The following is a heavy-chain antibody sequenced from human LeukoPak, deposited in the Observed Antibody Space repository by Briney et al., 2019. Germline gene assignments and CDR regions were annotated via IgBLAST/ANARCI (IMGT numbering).Heavy chain of an antibody. V-gene: IGHV1-18*01. J-gene: IGHJ5*01. CDR1: TSY. D-gene: IGHD3-22*01. CDR3: ARDFWNFDDSRGYYRDFDS. Sequence: ASVKVSCTATSYISWVRQAPGQGLEWMGWIGSYAGDTNYAQKFQGRVTVTTDTSSSTAYMELRSLRSDDTAVYYCARDFWNFDDSRGYYRDFDSWGQGTLVTVSS. CDR2: IGSYAGDT.